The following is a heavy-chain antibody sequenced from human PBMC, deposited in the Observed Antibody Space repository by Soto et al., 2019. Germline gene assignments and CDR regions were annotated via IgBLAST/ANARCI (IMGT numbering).Heavy chain of an antibody. CDR2: IYYSGST. Sequence: QLQLQESGPGLVKPSETLSLTCTVSGGSISSSSYYWGWIRQPPGKGLEWIGSIYYSGSTYYNPSLKSRVTISVDTSKNQFSLKLSSVTAADTAVYYCARQSDSSLWFGVNYYYYGMDVWGQGTTVTVSS. CDR1: GGSISSSSYY. J-gene: IGHJ6*02. V-gene: IGHV4-39*01. D-gene: IGHD3-10*01. CDR3: ARQSDSSLWFGVNYYYYGMDV.